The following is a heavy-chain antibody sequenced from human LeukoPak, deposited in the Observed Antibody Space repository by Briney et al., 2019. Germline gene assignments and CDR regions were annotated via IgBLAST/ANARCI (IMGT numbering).Heavy chain of an antibody. J-gene: IGHJ2*01. V-gene: IGHV3-48*01. Sequence: GGSLRLSCAASGFTFSSYSMNWVRQAPGKGLEWVSYISSSSSTIYYADSVKGRFTISRDNAKNSLYLQMNSLRAEDTAVYYCARASTMIVVVPKYFDLWGRGTLVTVSS. CDR1: GFTFSSYS. CDR3: ARASTMIVVVPKYFDL. D-gene: IGHD3-22*01. CDR2: ISSSSSTI.